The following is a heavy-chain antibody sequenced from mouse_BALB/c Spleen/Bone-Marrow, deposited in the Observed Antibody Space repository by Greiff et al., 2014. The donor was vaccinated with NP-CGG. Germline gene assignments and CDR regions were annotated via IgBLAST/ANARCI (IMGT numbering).Heavy chain of an antibody. Sequence: QVQLKQSGAELVKPGASVKLSCKASGYTFTSYYMYWVKQRPGQGLEWIGEINHSNGYTNFNGKFKSKATLTVDKSSSTAYMQLSSLTSEDSAVYYCTREGAYWGQGTLVTVSA. CDR1: GYTFTSYY. V-gene: IGHV1S81*02. CDR2: INHSNGYT. CDR3: TREGAY. J-gene: IGHJ3*01.